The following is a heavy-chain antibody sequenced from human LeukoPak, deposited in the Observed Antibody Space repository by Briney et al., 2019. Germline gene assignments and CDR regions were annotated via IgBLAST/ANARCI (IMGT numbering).Heavy chain of an antibody. CDR3: ARGRYYDSSGYYYYYYGMDV. J-gene: IGHJ6*02. CDR1: GSSISSGGYY. V-gene: IGHV4-31*03. D-gene: IGHD3-22*01. Sequence: SQTLSLTCTVSGSSISSGGYYWSWIRQHPGKGLEWIGYIYYSGSTYYNPSLKSRVTISVDTSKNQFSLKLSSVTAADTAVYYCARGRYYDSSGYYYYYYGMDVWGQGTTVTVSS. CDR2: IYYSGST.